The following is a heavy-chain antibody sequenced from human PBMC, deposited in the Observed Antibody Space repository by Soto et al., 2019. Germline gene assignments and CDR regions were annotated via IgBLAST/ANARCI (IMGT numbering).Heavy chain of an antibody. Sequence: EVQLVESGGDLVKPGGSLTLSCAASDFTFIDSWINWVRQAPGKGLEWVGRVKTKAQGETTDYAAPVKGIFTISRDDSKYTLYLQMRRPKADDPAVFFCTPRLVRGVRGQRTTVTGSS. J-gene: IGHJ6*02. V-gene: IGHV3-15*07. CDR2: VKTKAQGETT. CDR1: DFTFIDSW. D-gene: IGHD2-15*01. CDR3: TPRLVRGV.